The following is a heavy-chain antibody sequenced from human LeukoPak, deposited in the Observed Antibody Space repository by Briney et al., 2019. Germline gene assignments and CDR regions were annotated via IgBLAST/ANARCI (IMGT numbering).Heavy chain of an antibody. CDR2: ISGSGFTI. CDR3: ARDLSGVTGYTYGRGIDY. D-gene: IGHD5-18*01. Sequence: GGSLRLSCAVSGFTLSNYSMNWVRQAPGKGLEWISYISGSGFTIHYADSVKGRFTISRDNAKTSLYLQMNSPRAEDTAVYYCARDLSGVTGYTYGRGIDYWGQGTLVTVSS. J-gene: IGHJ4*02. CDR1: GFTLSNYS. V-gene: IGHV3-48*04.